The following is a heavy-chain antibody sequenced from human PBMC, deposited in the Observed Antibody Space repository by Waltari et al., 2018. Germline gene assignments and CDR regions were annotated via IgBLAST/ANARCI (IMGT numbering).Heavy chain of an antibody. J-gene: IGHJ5*02. V-gene: IGHV1-69*01. Sequence: QVQLVQSGAEVKRPGASVKVSCKASGYTFSSYAISWVRQAPGQGLEWMGGIIPIFGTANYAQKFQGRVTITTDESTSTAYMELSSLRSEDTAVYYCARDLGWPRSRGWFDPWGQGTLVTVSS. CDR1: GYTFSSYA. CDR3: ARDLGWPRSRGWFDP. D-gene: IGHD5-12*01. CDR2: IIPIFGTA.